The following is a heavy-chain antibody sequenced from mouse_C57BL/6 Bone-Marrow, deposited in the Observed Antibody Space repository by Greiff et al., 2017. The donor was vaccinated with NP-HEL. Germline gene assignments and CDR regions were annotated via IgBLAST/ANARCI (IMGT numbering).Heavy chain of an antibody. Sequence: VQLQESGPGLVAPSQSLSITCTVSGFSLTSYGVHWVRQPPGKGLEWLVVIWSDGSTTYNSALKSRLSISKDNSKSQVFLKMNSLQTDDTAMYYCARHRGLRQDYAMDYWGQGTSVTVSS. D-gene: IGHD2-4*01. V-gene: IGHV2-6-1*01. CDR2: IWSDGST. J-gene: IGHJ4*01. CDR1: GFSLTSYG. CDR3: ARHRGLRQDYAMDY.